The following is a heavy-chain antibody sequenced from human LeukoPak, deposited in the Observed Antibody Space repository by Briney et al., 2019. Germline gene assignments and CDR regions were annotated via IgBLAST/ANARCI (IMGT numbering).Heavy chain of an antibody. V-gene: IGHV3-30-3*01. CDR1: GFSFSSYA. D-gene: IGHD5-18*01. CDR3: AKDGAMVTWLPTYYYYYYMDV. CDR2: MSYDGSNK. Sequence: PGRSLRLSCAASGFSFSSYAMHWVRQAPGKGLEWVAFMSYDGSNKYYADSVKGRFTISRDNSKNTLYLQMNRLRVEDTAVYYCAKDGAMVTWLPTYYYYYYMDVWGKGTTVTVSS. J-gene: IGHJ6*03.